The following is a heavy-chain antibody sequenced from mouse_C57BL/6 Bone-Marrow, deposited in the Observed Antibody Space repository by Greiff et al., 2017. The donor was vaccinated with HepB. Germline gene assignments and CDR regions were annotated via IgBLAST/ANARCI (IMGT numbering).Heavy chain of an antibody. D-gene: IGHD2-3*01. CDR3: TRWGEERAMDY. J-gene: IGHJ4*01. CDR2: IHPSDSDT. Sequence: VQLQQPGAELVKPGASVKVSCKASGYTFTSYWMHWVKQRPGQGLEWIGRIHPSDSDTNYNQKFKGKAKLTAVTSASTAYMGLSSLTNEDSAVYYCTRWGEERAMDYWGQGTSVTVSS. CDR1: GYTFTSYW. V-gene: IGHV1-74*01.